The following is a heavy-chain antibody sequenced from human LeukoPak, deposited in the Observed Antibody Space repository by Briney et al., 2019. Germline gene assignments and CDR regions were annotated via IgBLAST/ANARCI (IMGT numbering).Heavy chain of an antibody. Sequence: SETLSLTCAVYAGSFSGYYWGWIRQPPGKGLEWIGEINHSGSTNYSPSLKSRFTISVDTSKNQFSLNLSSVTAADTAVYYCARAYGGNADFDYWGQGTLVTVSS. D-gene: IGHD4-23*01. CDR2: INHSGST. V-gene: IGHV4-34*01. CDR3: ARAYGGNADFDY. J-gene: IGHJ4*02. CDR1: AGSFSGYY.